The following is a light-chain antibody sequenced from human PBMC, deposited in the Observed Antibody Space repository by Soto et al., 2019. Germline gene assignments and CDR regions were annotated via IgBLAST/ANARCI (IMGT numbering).Light chain of an antibody. V-gene: IGKV1-39*01. CDR3: QQSLGIPYT. CDR2: AAS. J-gene: IGKJ2*01. CDR1: QTISTY. Sequence: DIQMTQSPSALSASVGDRVTITCRASQTISTYLNRYQQKPGKAPKLLIYAASTLQSGVTSRFSGSRSGTDFTLTISSLQPEDFATYYCQQSLGIPYTFGQGTRLEIK.